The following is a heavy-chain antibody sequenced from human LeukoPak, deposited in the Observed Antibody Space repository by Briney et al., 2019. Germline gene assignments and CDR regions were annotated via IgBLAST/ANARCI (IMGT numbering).Heavy chain of an antibody. Sequence: PAGKGLEFIERFFTSGTSGTTNYNPSLKSRVTMSLDTSKNQFSLKLSSVTAADTAVYYYYMDVWGKGTTVTVSS. CDR2: FFTSGTSGTT. V-gene: IGHV4-4*07. J-gene: IGHJ6*03. CDR3: YMDV.